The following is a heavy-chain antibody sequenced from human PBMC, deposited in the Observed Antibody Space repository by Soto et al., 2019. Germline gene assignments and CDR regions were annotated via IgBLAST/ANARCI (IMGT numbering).Heavy chain of an antibody. Sequence: GGSLRLSCAASEFTFSRYWMSWVRQAPGKGLEWVANINQVGNQKYHVDTVKGRFTVSRDNAKNSLYLQMDSLRAEDTAMYYFARGYSYDSLDIWGQGTPVTVPS. V-gene: IGHV3-7*01. J-gene: IGHJ4*02. CDR3: ARGYSYDSLDI. CDR1: EFTFSRYW. D-gene: IGHD5-18*01. CDR2: INQVGNQK.